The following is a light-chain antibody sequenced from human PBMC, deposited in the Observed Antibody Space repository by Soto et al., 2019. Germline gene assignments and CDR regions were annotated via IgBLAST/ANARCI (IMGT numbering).Light chain of an antibody. CDR2: GAS. V-gene: IGKV3-20*01. CDR3: LQYGRSPA. J-gene: IGKJ4*01. CDR1: QIVTSSY. Sequence: EIVLTQSPGTLSLSPGERATLSCRASQIVTSSYLAWYQQKPGQAPRLLIYGASSRATGIPDRFSGSGSGKDVNLTISRLEPEDFAVYYCLQYGRSPAFGGGTKVEIK.